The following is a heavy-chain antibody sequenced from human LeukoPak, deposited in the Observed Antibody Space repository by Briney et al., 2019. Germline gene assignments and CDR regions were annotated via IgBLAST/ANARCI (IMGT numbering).Heavy chain of an antibody. CDR3: ARGGTWGSSSLHYYYYYMDV. D-gene: IGHD6-6*01. V-gene: IGHV3-30*02. Sequence: GGSLRLSCAASGFTFSSYWMSWVRQAPGKGLEWVAFIRYDGSNKYYADSVKGRFTISRDNSKNTLYLQMNSLRAEDTAVYYCARGGTWGSSSLHYYYYYMDVWGKGTTVTVSS. CDR2: IRYDGSNK. J-gene: IGHJ6*03. CDR1: GFTFSSYW.